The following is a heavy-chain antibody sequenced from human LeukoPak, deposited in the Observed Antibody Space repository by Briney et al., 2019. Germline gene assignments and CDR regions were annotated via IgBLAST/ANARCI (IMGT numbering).Heavy chain of an antibody. CDR2: IIPIFGTA. D-gene: IGHD2-2*01. V-gene: IGHV1-69*13. CDR1: GGTFSSYA. CDR3: ATPGRGIVVVPAAPRRDYYYYSMDV. Sequence: GASVKVSCKASGGTFSSYAISWVRQAPGQGLEWMGGIIPIFGTANYAQKFQGRVTITADESTSTAYMELSSLRSEDTAVYYCATPGRGIVVVPAAPRRDYYYYSMDVWGKGTTVTVSS. J-gene: IGHJ6*03.